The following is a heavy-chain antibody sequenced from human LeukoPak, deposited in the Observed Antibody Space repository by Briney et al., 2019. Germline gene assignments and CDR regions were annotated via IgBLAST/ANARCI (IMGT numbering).Heavy chain of an antibody. V-gene: IGHV3-7*01. J-gene: IGHJ6*03. Sequence: TGGSLRLSCAASGFTFNNYWMSWVRQAPGKGLEWVANIKQDGSEKYYADSVKGRFTISRDNSKSTLYLQMNSLRTEDTAVYYCAKDANFIAAAFYYMDVWGKGTTVTVSS. CDR1: GFTFNNYW. CDR2: IKQDGSEK. CDR3: AKDANFIAAAFYYMDV. D-gene: IGHD6-13*01.